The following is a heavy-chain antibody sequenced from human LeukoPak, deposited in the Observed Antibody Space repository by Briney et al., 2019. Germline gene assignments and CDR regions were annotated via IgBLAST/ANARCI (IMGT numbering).Heavy chain of an antibody. CDR1: RYTFTGYY. Sequence: AASVKASSKASRYTFTGYYIQWVRQAPGQGPEWMGWINPNSGGTNYAQKFQGRVTMTRDTSLSTVYMELSRLRSDDTAVYYCATQATSGWHFSWGQGTLVTVSS. V-gene: IGHV1-2*02. D-gene: IGHD6-19*01. CDR2: INPNSGGT. J-gene: IGHJ5*02. CDR3: ATQATSGWHFS.